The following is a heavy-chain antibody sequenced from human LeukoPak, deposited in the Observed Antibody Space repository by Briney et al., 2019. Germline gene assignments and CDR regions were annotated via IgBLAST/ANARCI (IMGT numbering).Heavy chain of an antibody. J-gene: IGHJ4*02. CDR3: ARARRGVVRNYFDY. CDR1: GYSFNGHG. V-gene: IGHV1-8*01. CDR2: MNPSSGNT. D-gene: IGHD3-3*01. Sequence: ASVKVSFKSSGYSFNGHGINWVRQAPGQGLEWMGWMNPSSGNTGYAQKFQGRLIITRNTSVSTAYMELSFLKSEDTAVYYCARARRGVVRNYFDYWGQGALVTVSS.